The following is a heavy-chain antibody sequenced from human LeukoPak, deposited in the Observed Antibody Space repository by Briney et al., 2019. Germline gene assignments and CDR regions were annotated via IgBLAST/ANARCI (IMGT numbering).Heavy chain of an antibody. V-gene: IGHV3-48*01. D-gene: IGHD2-15*01. Sequence: QPGGSLRLSCAASGFIFTTYSMSWVRQAPGKGLEWVSHIPSTRCCIYYAEYVNGRFTISRDNAKSSLYLQMNSLRAEDTAVYYCARTLLYCSGGSCYPTRSDSWGQGTLVTVSS. CDR2: IPSTRCCI. CDR1: GFIFTTYS. CDR3: ARTLLYCSGGSCYPTRSDS. J-gene: IGHJ4*02.